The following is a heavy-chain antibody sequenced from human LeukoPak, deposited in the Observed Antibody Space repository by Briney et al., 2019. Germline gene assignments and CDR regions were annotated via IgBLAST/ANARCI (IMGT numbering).Heavy chain of an antibody. D-gene: IGHD5-18*01. CDR1: VYTFTGYY. CDR2: INPKTGGT. J-gene: IGHJ4*02. V-gene: IGHV1-2*02. CDR3: ARDHLYSYGLRYFDY. Sequence: ASVTVSCKAFVYTFTGYYMHWVRQAPGQGLEWMGWINPKTGGTSYAQKFQGRVTMTRDTSISTVNMELSRLTSDDTAVYYCARDHLYSYGLRYFDYWGQGTLVTVSS.